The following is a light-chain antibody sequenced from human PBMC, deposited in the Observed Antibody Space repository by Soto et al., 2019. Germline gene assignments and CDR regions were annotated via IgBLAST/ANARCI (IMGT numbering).Light chain of an antibody. Sequence: LQMPQSPSSLSASVGDRVTITCRASQSISSYLNWYQQRPGKAPKILIYGASSLQSGVPSRFSGGGSGTDFTLIISSLQPEDFATYSCQQSYSTPYTFGQGTKVDFK. CDR3: QQSYSTPYT. CDR2: GAS. V-gene: IGKV1-39*01. J-gene: IGKJ2*01. CDR1: QSISSY.